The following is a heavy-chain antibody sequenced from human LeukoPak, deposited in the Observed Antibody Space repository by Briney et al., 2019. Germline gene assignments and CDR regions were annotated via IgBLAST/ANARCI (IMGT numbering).Heavy chain of an antibody. CDR2: IYHSGST. CDR1: GYSISSGYY. D-gene: IGHD3-10*01. V-gene: IGHV4-38-2*02. Sequence: SETLSLTCAVSGYSISSGYYWGWIRQPPGKGLEWIGSIYHSGSTYYNPSLKSRVTISVDTSKNQFSLKLSSVTAADTPVYYCARDRDYGSGSYYDYWGQGTLVTVSS. J-gene: IGHJ4*02. CDR3: ARDRDYGSGSYYDY.